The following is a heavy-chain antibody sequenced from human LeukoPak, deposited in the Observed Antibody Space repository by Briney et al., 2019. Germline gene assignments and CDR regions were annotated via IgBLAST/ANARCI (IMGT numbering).Heavy chain of an antibody. D-gene: IGHD3-3*01. CDR2: ISSSGGSK. J-gene: IGHJ4*02. V-gene: IGHV3-23*01. CDR3: VKEGRGYDFGLDF. CDR1: GFSFSTYA. Sequence: RGSLRLSCAASGFSFSTYAMTWVRQAPGKGLGWVSSISSSGGSKYSADSVRGRFTISRDNSKNTLYLQMNSLRAEDTAIYYCVKEGRGYDFGLDFWGQGILVTVSS.